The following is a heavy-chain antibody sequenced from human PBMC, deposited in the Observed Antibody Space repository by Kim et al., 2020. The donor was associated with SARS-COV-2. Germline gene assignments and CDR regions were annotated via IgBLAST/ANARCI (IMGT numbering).Heavy chain of an antibody. Sequence: SVKVSCKASGGTFSSYAISWVRQAPGQGLEWMGGIIPIFGTANYAQKFQGRVTITADESTSTAYMELSSLRSEDTAVYYCAGPDDIVVVPAAHFYYYGMDVWGQGTTVTVSS. J-gene: IGHJ6*02. CDR1: GGTFSSYA. D-gene: IGHD2-2*01. CDR2: IIPIFGTA. CDR3: AGPDDIVVVPAAHFYYYGMDV. V-gene: IGHV1-69*13.